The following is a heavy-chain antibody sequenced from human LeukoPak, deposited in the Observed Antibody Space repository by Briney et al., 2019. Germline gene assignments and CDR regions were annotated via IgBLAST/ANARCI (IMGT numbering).Heavy chain of an antibody. CDR2: INPNSGGT. CDR1: GYTFIGHY. CDR3: ATQRGSYLWGTDFDY. V-gene: IGHV1-2*02. J-gene: IGHJ4*02. Sequence: ASVKVSCKASGYTFIGHYLHWVRQAPGQGLEWMGWINPNSGGTSYAQKFQGRVTMTRDTSISTAYMELSRLRSDDTAVYYCATQRGSYLWGTDFDYWGQGTLVTVSS. D-gene: IGHD3-16*01.